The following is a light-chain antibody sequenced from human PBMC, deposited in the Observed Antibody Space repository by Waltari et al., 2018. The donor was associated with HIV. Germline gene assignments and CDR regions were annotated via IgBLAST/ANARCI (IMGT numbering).Light chain of an antibody. J-gene: IGKJ3*01. CDR2: DAS. Sequence: DIQMTQSPSSLSASVGDTVTSACRASQSVNKRLNWYHQEPGKAPKVLIYDASRLQSGVPSRFSGSGSGTDFTLTISSLQPDDFATYFCQQSYNYPLTFGPGTQVDIK. V-gene: IGKV1-39*01. CDR1: QSVNKR. CDR3: QQSYNYPLT.